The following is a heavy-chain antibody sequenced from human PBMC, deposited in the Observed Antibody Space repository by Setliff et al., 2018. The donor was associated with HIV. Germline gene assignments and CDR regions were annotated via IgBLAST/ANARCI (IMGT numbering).Heavy chain of an antibody. Sequence: ASVKVSCKASGYTFSIYDINWVRQASGQGLQWMGWMSPNSGKTGYARNFQGRISMTRNTSISTAYLEVRSLKSDDTAVYYCARGREGYKPEPFDSWGQGTLGTSPQ. D-gene: IGHD5-12*01. CDR3: ARGREGYKPEPFDS. V-gene: IGHV1-8*02. J-gene: IGHJ4*02. CDR2: MSPNSGKT. CDR1: GYTFSIYD.